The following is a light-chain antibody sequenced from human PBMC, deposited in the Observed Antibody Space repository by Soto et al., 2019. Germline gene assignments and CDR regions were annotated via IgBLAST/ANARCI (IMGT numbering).Light chain of an antibody. CDR1: QSIRNY. CDR2: AAS. J-gene: IGKJ2*01. V-gene: IGKV1-39*01. CDR3: QQTYLTPYT. Sequence: DVQMPQSPSSLSASVGDRVTITCRASQSIRNYLIWYQQKPGKAPKLLIYAASNLQSVVPLRFSGSGSGTDFTLTISSLQPEDSATYYCQQTYLTPYTFGQGTKLEI.